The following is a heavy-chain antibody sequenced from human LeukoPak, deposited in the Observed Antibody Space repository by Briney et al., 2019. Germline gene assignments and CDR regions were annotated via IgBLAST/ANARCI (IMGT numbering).Heavy chain of an antibody. CDR1: GSTFSGYW. CDR3: ARDAYDDASES. Sequence: GGSLRLSCAASGSTFSGYWMTWVRQAPGKGLEWVANLRPDGSDKYYADSVKGRFTISRDNAKNSLYLQMNGLRADDTAIYYCARDAYDDASESWGQGTLVTVPS. CDR2: LRPDGSDK. V-gene: IGHV3-7*01. D-gene: IGHD3-3*01. J-gene: IGHJ5*02.